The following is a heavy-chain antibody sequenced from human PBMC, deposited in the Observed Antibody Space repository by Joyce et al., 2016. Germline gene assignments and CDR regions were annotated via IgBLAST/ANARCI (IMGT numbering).Heavy chain of an antibody. D-gene: IGHD1-1*01. CDR3: ARRTTNYYYGLDV. V-gene: IGHV4-59*01. CDR1: GGAISIFH. Sequence: VQLQESGPGLVKHSETLSLTCSLSGGAISIFHWKWVLQARGKGRELIGNVYYSGNTNYNPSLKTRVAISVDPAKNQFYLRLTSVTAADTAVYYCARRTTNYYYGLDVCGQGTTVTVSS. J-gene: IGHJ6*02. CDR2: VYYSGNT.